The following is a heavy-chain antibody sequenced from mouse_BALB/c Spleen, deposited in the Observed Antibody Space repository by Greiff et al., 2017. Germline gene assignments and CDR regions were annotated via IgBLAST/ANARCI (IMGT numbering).Heavy chain of an antibody. CDR2: IYPGDGGT. D-gene: IGHD1-1*01. CDR3: ARHITKGNYGLDY. Sequence: QVQLQQSGAELVRPGSSVKISCKASGYAFSSYWMNWVKQRPGQGLEWIGQIYPGDGGTNYNGKFKGKATLTADTSSSTAYMQLSSLTSEDSAVYFCARHITKGNYGLDYWGQGTSVTVSA. V-gene: IGHV1-80*01. J-gene: IGHJ4*01. CDR1: GYAFSSYW.